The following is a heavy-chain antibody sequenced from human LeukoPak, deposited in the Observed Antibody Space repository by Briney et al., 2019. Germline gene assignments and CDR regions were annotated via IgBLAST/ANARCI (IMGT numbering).Heavy chain of an antibody. CDR3: ARFERWTGTVYLDY. CDR1: GGTFSSYA. D-gene: IGHD3/OR15-3a*01. CDR2: IIPIFGTA. V-gene: IGHV1-69*13. J-gene: IGHJ4*02. Sequence: PVKVSCKASGGTFSSYAISWVRQAPGQGLEWMGGIIPIFGTANYAQKFQGRVTITADESTSTAYMELRSLRSDDTAVYYCARFERWTGTVYLDYWGQGTLVTVSS.